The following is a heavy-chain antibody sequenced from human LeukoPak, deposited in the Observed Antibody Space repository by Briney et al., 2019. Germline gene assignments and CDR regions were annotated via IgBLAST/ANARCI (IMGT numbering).Heavy chain of an antibody. D-gene: IGHD6-13*01. J-gene: IGHJ4*02. V-gene: IGHV4-31*03. CDR2: IYYSGST. Sequence: PSETLSLTCTVSGGSISSGGYYWSWIRQHPGKGLEWIGYIYYSGSTYYNPSLKSRVTISVDTSKNQFSLKLSSVTAADTAVYYCARATSSSWTGYYFDYWGQGTLVTVPS. CDR1: GGSISSGGYY. CDR3: ARATSSSWTGYYFDY.